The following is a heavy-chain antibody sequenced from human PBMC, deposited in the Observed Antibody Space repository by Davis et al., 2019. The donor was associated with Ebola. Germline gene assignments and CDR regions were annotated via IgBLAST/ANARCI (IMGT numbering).Heavy chain of an antibody. J-gene: IGHJ4*02. CDR3: ATAGEVSGWGEFVDY. CDR1: GFTFSSYW. D-gene: IGHD6-19*01. V-gene: IGHV3-7*01. CDR2: IKEDGSEK. Sequence: GESLKISCAASGFTFSSYWMIWVRQPPGKGLEWVANIKEDGSEKYYVDSVKGRFTISRDNAKNSLYLQMNSLRVEDTAVYYCATAGEVSGWGEFVDYWGQGVLVTVSS.